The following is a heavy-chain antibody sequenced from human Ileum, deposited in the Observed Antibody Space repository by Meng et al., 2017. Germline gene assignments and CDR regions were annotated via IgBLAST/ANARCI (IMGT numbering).Heavy chain of an antibody. V-gene: IGHV3-66*02. Sequence: GESLKISCAASGITVSSNYMSWVRQAPGKGLEWVSGIYSGGSTYYPDSVKGRFTISRDNSKNTLFPQMNSLRTDDMAVYYCAKARSPVDAFDIWGQGTMVTVSS. CDR2: IYSGGST. CDR1: GITVSSNY. J-gene: IGHJ3*02. CDR3: AKARSPVDAFDI. D-gene: IGHD6-6*01.